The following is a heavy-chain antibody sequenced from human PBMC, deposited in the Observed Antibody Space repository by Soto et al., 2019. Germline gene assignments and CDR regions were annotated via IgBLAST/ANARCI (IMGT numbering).Heavy chain of an antibody. Sequence: ASVKVSCKASGYTFTVYYMHWVRQAPGQGLEWMGWINPKSGGTRYPQKSQGRVTMTWDTSISTAYMALTRLRSDDTDVYYCARDLAKGGGSAGFDYWGQGTLVTVSS. CDR2: INPKSGGT. J-gene: IGHJ4*02. CDR3: ARDLAKGGGSAGFDY. CDR1: GYTFTVYY. D-gene: IGHD1-26*01. V-gene: IGHV1-2*02.